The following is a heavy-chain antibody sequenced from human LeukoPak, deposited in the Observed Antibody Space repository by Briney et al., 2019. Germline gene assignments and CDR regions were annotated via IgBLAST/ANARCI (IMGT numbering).Heavy chain of an antibody. J-gene: IGHJ4*02. D-gene: IGHD3-22*01. Sequence: GGSLRLSCAASGFTFSKYGMNWVRQAPGKGLEWVSGIGFGGTTYYADSVKGRFTISRDTSKNTLYLQTNSLRAEDTAVYFCAKALGYYDCWGQGTLVTVSS. CDR3: AKALGYYDC. CDR2: IGFGGTT. V-gene: IGHV3-23*01. CDR1: GFTFSKYG.